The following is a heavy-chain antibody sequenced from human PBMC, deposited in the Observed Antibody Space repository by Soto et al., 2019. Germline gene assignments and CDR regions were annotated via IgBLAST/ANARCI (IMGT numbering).Heavy chain of an antibody. Sequence: QVQLVQSGPEGKKPGASVNVSCKTSGYAFSSYGITWVRQAPGQGLEWMGWISAYNGNRNYAQKFQARVTMTTETSTSVAYMELRGLRSDDTAVYYCARVDGGVIPGACDIWGQGTTVTVSA. J-gene: IGHJ3*02. D-gene: IGHD3-16*02. CDR2: ISAYNGNR. CDR1: GYAFSSYG. V-gene: IGHV1-18*04. CDR3: ARVDGGVIPGACDI.